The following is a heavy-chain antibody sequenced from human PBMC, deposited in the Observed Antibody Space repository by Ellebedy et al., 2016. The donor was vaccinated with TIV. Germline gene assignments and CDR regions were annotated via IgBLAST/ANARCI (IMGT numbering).Heavy chain of an antibody. CDR2: IYSGGST. J-gene: IGHJ5*02. CDR3: ARDLVLGSGSSDS. V-gene: IGHV3-53*01. Sequence: GGSLRLXCAASGFTVSSNYMSWVRQAPGKGLEWVSVIYSGGSTYYADSVKGRFTISRDNAQNTLYLQLNDLRADDTAVYYCARDLVLGSGSSDSWGQGTLVTVSS. D-gene: IGHD3-10*01. CDR1: GFTVSSNY.